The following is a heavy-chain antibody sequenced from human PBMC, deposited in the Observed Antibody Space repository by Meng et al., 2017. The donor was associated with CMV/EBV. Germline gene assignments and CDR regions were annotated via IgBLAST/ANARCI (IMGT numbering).Heavy chain of an antibody. CDR3: ARDLKPDIVVVPAAYYFDY. V-gene: IGHV3-21*01. CDR1: SRYR. CDR2: ISSSSSYI. J-gene: IGHJ4*02. D-gene: IGHD2-2*01. Sequence: SRYRINWVRQPPGKALEWVSSISSSSSYISYADSVKGRFTIYRDNAKNSLYLQMNSLRAEDTAVYYCARDLKPDIVVVPAAYYFDYWGQGTLVTVSS.